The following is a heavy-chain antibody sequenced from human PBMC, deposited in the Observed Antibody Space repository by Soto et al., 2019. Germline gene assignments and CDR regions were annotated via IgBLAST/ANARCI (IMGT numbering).Heavy chain of an antibody. V-gene: IGHV3-33*01. CDR2: IWYDGSNK. J-gene: IGHJ4*02. CDR1: GFTFSSYG. D-gene: IGHD3-10*01. Sequence: TGGSLRLSCAASGFTFSSYGMHWVRQAPGKGLEWVAVIWYDGSNKYYADSVKGRFTISRDNSKNTLYLQMNSLRAEDTAVYYCAREDGSGSRPFEYMDYWGQGTLVTVSS. CDR3: AREDGSGSRPFEYMDY.